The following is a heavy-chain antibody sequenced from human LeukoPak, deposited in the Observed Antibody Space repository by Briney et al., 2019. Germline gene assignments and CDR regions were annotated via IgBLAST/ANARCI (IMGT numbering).Heavy chain of an antibody. Sequence: SETLSLTCAVYGGSFSGYYWSWIRQPPGKGLEWIGEINHSGSTNYNPSLKSRVTISVDTSKNQFSLKLSSVTAADTAVYYCARGGYYDYVWGSYRPQDWFDPWGQGTLVTVSS. CDR2: INHSGST. CDR3: ARGGYYDYVWGSYRPQDWFDP. CDR1: GGSFSGYY. D-gene: IGHD3-16*02. V-gene: IGHV4-34*01. J-gene: IGHJ5*02.